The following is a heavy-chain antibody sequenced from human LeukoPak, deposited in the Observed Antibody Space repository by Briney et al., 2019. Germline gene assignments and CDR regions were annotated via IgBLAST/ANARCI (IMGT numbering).Heavy chain of an antibody. D-gene: IGHD2-15*01. V-gene: IGHV3-23*01. CDR3: AKQLGYCSDGSCYFPY. Sequence: PGGSLRLSCAASGFTVSRNYMTWVRQAPGKGLEWVSAISNNGGYTYYADSVQGRFTISRDNSKSTLCLQMNSLRAEDTAVYYCAKQLGYCSDGSCYFPYWGQGTLVTVSS. CDR2: ISNNGGYT. J-gene: IGHJ4*02. CDR1: GFTVSRNY.